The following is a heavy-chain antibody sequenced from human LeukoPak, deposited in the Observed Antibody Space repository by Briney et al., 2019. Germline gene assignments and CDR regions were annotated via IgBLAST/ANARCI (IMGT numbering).Heavy chain of an antibody. CDR1: GFTFSSYA. CDR3: ATTSMGY. Sequence: GGSLRLSCAASGFTFSSYAMHWVRQAPGKGLEWVAVISYDGSNKYYADSVKGRFTISRDNSKNTLYLQMNSLRAEDTAVYYCATTSMGYWGQGTLVTVSS. D-gene: IGHD1-1*01. J-gene: IGHJ4*02. V-gene: IGHV3-30*04. CDR2: ISYDGSNK.